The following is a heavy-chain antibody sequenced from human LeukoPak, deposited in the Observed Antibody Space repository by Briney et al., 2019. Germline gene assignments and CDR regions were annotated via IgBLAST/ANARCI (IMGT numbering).Heavy chain of an antibody. V-gene: IGHV3-64*01. Sequence: PGGPLRLSCAASGHTFSNYAMRWVRQAPGKGLEYVSVISSNGGITYFANCVKGRFTISREHSKHTLYLQMGSLRAEDVAVYYCARGGVVIEGATSIDYWCQGTLVTVSS. D-gene: IGHD1-26*01. J-gene: IGHJ4*02. CDR2: ISSNGGIT. CDR1: GHTFSNYA. CDR3: ARGGVVIEGATSIDY.